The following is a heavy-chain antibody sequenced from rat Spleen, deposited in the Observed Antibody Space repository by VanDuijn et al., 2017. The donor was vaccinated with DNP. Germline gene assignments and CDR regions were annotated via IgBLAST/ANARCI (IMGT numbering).Heavy chain of an antibody. CDR1: GYSITSNY. V-gene: IGHV3-1*01. Sequence: EVHLQESGPGLVKPSQSLSLTCSVPGYSITSNYWAWIRKFPGNKMEWIGHISYSGTTNYNPSLKSRISITRDTSKNQFFLQFNSVTTEDTATYYCTREEAYFGYDYLDYWGQGVMVTVSS. D-gene: IGHD1-6*01. J-gene: IGHJ2*01. CDR2: ISYSGTT. CDR3: TREEAYFGYDYLDY.